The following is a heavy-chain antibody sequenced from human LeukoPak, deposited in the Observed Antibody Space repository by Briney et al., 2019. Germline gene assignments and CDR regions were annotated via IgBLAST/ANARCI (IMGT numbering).Heavy chain of an antibody. V-gene: IGHV3-23*01. Sequence: GGSLRLSCAASGFTFSSYPMTWVRQAPGKGLEWVSAISGSGGNTYYADSVKGRFTISRDNSKNTLYLQMNSLRAEDTAVYYCANNWNYGDYGGQGTLVTVSS. CDR1: GFTFSSYP. CDR3: ANNWNYGDY. D-gene: IGHD1-1*01. CDR2: ISGSGGNT. J-gene: IGHJ4*02.